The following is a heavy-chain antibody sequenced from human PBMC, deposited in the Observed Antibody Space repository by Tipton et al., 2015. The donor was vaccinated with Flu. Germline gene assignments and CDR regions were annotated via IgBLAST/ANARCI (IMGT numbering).Heavy chain of an antibody. CDR1: GGSISSSRYY. CDR2: INHSGTT. J-gene: IGHJ5*02. V-gene: IGHV4-39*01. CDR3: ARHSSSARGWFDP. D-gene: IGHD3-10*01. Sequence: TLSLTRTVSGGSISSSRYYWGWLRQSPGKGLEWIGEINHSGTTNYSPSLKSRVTISVDTSKNQFSLKVSSVTAADTAVYYCARHSSSARGWFDPWGQGTLVTVSS.